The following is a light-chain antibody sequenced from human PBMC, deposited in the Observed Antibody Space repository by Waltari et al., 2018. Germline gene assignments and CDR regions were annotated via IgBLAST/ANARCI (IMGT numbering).Light chain of an antibody. CDR1: QDIRNF. CDR2: DAS. J-gene: IGKJ4*01. CDR3: QQYYDLPLT. Sequence: DIQMTQSPSSLSASVGDIVSITCQASQDIRNFLNWFQLKPGKSPKVLLYDASNLETGVPSRFSGRKSGTEFTLTISGLQPEDFATYFCQQYYDLPLTFGGGTKVEI. V-gene: IGKV1-33*01.